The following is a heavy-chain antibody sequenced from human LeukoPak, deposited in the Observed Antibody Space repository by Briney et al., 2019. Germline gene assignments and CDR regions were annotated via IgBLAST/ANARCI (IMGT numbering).Heavy chain of an antibody. CDR3: AKEKSSGYADS. J-gene: IGHJ4*02. Sequence: GGSLRLSCAASGFTFRNYGIHWVRRAPGKGLEWVAVISYDGSIENYQDSVKGRLTISRDNSKNTVYLQMNSLRVEDTAVYYCAKEKSSGYADSWGQGNLVTVSS. V-gene: IGHV3-30*18. D-gene: IGHD3-22*01. CDR1: GFTFRNYG. CDR2: ISYDGSIE.